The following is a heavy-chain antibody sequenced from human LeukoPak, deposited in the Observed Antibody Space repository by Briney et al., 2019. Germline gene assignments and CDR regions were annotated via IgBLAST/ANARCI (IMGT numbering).Heavy chain of an antibody. J-gene: IGHJ4*02. V-gene: IGHV1-46*01. CDR2: INPSGGRT. CDR3: ARGPQIYWSGPPPLDY. Sequence: ASVKVSCKPSGYNFTNYYMHWVRQAPGQGLEWMGIINPSGGRTTYAQKFQGRVTMTRDMSTSTIYMELSSLRSEDTAVYYCARGPQIYWSGPPPLDYWGQGTLVPVSS. CDR1: GYNFTNYY. D-gene: IGHD3-3*01.